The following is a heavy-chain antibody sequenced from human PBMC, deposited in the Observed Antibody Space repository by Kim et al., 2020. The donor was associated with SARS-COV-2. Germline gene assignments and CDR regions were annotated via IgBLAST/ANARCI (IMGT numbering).Heavy chain of an antibody. J-gene: IGHJ4*02. CDR2: IYYSGST. CDR3: ARGRNRVYFDY. Sequence: SETLSLTCTVSGGSISSGGYYWSWIRQHPGKGLEWIGYIYYSGSTYYNPSLKSRVTISVDTSKNQFSLKLSSVTAADTAVYYCARGRNRVYFDYWGQGTLVTVSS. V-gene: IGHV4-31*03. CDR1: GGSISSGGYY.